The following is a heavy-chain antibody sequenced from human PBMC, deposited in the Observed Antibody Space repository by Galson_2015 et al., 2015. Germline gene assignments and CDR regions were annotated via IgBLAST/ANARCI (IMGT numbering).Heavy chain of an antibody. J-gene: IGHJ4*02. V-gene: IGHV3-23*01. CDR1: GFTFSSSV. Sequence: SLRLSCAASGFTFSSSVMSWVRQAPGKGLEWVSVISGSGGSTYYADSVKGRFTISRDNSMNTLYLQMNSLRAEDTAVYYCAKHSSTPWYYFDYWGLGTLVTVSS. D-gene: IGHD1-26*01. CDR3: AKHSSTPWYYFDY. CDR2: ISGSGGST.